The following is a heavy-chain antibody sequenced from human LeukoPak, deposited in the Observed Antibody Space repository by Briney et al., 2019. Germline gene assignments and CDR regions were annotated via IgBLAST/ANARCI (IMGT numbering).Heavy chain of an antibody. V-gene: IGHV3-72*01. CDR3: ARDDFSGNHYYYYGMDV. D-gene: IGHD4-23*01. J-gene: IGHJ6*02. Sequence: GGSLRLSCAASRFTFSDHYMDWVRQAPGKGLEWVGRIRNKANSYTTEYAASVKGRFTISRDDSKNSLYLQMNSLKTEDTAVYYCARDDFSGNHYYYYGMDVWGQGTTVTVSS. CDR1: RFTFSDHY. CDR2: IRNKANSYTT.